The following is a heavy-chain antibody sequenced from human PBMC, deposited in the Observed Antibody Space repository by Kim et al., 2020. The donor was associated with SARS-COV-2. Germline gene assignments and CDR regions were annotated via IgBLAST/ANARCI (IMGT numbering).Heavy chain of an antibody. CDR1: GFTFSNYA. CDR3: AKDNYYDSVQSYYFDY. CDR2: ISGSGGDT. J-gene: IGHJ4*01. V-gene: IGHV3-23*01. D-gene: IGHD3-22*01. Sequence: GGSLRLSCAASGFTFSNYAMSWVRQAPGKGLEWVSAISGSGGDTYYADSVKGRLTISRDNSKNTLYLQMNSLRVEDTAIYYCAKDNYYDSVQSYYFDYWG.